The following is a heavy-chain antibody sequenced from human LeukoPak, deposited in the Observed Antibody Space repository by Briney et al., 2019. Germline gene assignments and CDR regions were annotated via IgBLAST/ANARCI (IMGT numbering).Heavy chain of an antibody. J-gene: IGHJ4*02. CDR2: ISGSGGST. CDR1: GFTFSSYA. D-gene: IGHD2-2*01. Sequence: GGSLRLSCAASGFTFSSYAMSWVREAPGKGLEWVSAISGSGGSTYYADSVKGRFTISRDNSKNTLYLQMNSLRAEDTAVYYCANRVVVPAAIDYWGQGTLVTVSS. CDR3: ANRVVVPAAIDY. V-gene: IGHV3-23*01.